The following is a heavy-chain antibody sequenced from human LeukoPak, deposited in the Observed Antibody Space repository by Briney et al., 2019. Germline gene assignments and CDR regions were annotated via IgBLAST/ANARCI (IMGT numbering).Heavy chain of an antibody. CDR2: IYYSGST. CDR1: GGSISSYY. Sequence: SETLSLTCTVSGGSISSYYWSWIRQPPGKGLEWIGYIYYSGSTNYNPSLKSRVTISVDTSKNQFSLKLSSVTAADTAAYYCARQYGMDVWGQGTTVTVSS. V-gene: IGHV4-59*08. J-gene: IGHJ6*02. CDR3: ARQYGMDV.